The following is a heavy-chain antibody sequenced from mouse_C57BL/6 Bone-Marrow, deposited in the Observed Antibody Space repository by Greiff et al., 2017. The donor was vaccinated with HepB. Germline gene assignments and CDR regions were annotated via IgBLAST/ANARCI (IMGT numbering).Heavy chain of an antibody. Sequence: EVKLVESGGGLVQPGGSLSLSCAASGFTFTDYYMSWVRQPPGKALEWLGFIRNQANGYTTEYSSSVKGRFTISRDNSQSILYLQMNALRAEDSATYYCASLYGNYDAMDYWGQGTSVTVSS. J-gene: IGHJ4*01. CDR2: IRNQANGYTT. D-gene: IGHD2-1*01. V-gene: IGHV7-3*01. CDR1: GFTFTDYY. CDR3: ASLYGNYDAMDY.